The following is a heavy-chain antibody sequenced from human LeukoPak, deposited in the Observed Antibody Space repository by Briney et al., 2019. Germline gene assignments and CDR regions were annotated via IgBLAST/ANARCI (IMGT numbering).Heavy chain of an antibody. V-gene: IGHV3-33*06. CDR2: IWYDGSNK. D-gene: IGHD3-22*01. J-gene: IGHJ4*02. CDR3: AKDAQPITMKYYFDY. Sequence: QPGGSLTLTCAASGFTFSSYGKHWVRHAPGTGQERVAVIWYDGSNKDYEDSVKGRLTISSDNSKNKLFPQMNSLRAEDTAVYYYAKDAQPITMKYYFDYWGQGTLVTVSS. CDR1: GFTFSSYG.